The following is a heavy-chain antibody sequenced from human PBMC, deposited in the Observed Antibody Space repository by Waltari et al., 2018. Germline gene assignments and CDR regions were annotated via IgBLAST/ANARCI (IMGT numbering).Heavy chain of an antibody. D-gene: IGHD3-22*01. V-gene: IGHV4-4*07. CDR1: GGSISSYY. Sequence: QVQLQESGPGLVKPSETLSLTCTVSGGSISSYYWSWIRQPAGKGLEWIGRIYTSGSTNYNPSLKGRVTMSVDTSKNQFSLKLSSVTAADTAVYYWARDRYYDSSGYYNWFDPWGQGTLVTVSS. CDR2: IYTSGST. CDR3: ARDRYYDSSGYYNWFDP. J-gene: IGHJ5*02.